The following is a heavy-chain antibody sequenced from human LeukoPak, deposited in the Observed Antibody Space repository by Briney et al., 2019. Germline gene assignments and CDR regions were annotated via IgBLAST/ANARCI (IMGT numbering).Heavy chain of an antibody. CDR3: AKDMVWAAVAGTVDY. CDR2: ISYDGSNK. J-gene: IGHJ4*02. Sequence: GGSLRLSCAASGFTFSSYGMRWVRQAPGKGLEWVAVISYDGSNKYYADSEKGRFTISRDNSKNTLYLQMNSLRAEDTAVYYCAKDMVWAAVAGTVDYWGQGTLVTVSS. CDR1: GFTFSSYG. D-gene: IGHD6-19*01. V-gene: IGHV3-30*18.